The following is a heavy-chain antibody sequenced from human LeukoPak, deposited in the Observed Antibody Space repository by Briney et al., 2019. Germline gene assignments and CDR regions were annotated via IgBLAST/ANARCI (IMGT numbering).Heavy chain of an antibody. V-gene: IGHV3-21*01. D-gene: IGHD6-6*01. J-gene: IGHJ4*02. Sequence: PGGSLRLSCVASGFTFSSYWMNWVRQAPGKGLEWVSSISSSSSYIYYADSVKGRFTISRDNAKNSLYLQMNSLRAEDTAVYYCARDRLLYSSSSEVDYWGQGTLVTVSS. CDR1: GFTFSSYW. CDR3: ARDRLLYSSSSEVDY. CDR2: ISSSSSYI.